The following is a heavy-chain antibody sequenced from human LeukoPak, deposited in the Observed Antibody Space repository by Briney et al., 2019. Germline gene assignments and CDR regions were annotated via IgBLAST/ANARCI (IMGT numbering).Heavy chain of an antibody. V-gene: IGHV4-59*12. Sequence: PSETLSLTCTVSGGSISSYYWSWIRQPPGKGLEWIGYIYYSGSTNYNPSLKSRVTISVDTSKNQFSLKLNSVTAADTAVYYCARDGTVPAAILSPLDYWGQGTLVTVSS. J-gene: IGHJ4*02. CDR1: GGSISSYY. CDR2: IYYSGST. D-gene: IGHD2-2*02. CDR3: ARDGTVPAAILSPLDY.